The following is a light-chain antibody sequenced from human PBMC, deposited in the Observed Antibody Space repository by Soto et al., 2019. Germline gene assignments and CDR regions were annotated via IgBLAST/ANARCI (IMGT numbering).Light chain of an antibody. V-gene: IGKV1-5*01. J-gene: IGKJ1*01. CDR2: DAS. CDR3: QQYNSYLWT. Sequence: DIQMTQSPSTLSASVGDRVIITCRASQSISSWLAWYQQKPGKAPKLLIYDASSLESGVPSRFSGSGSGTEFTLTISSLQPDDFATYYCQQYNSYLWTFGQGTKV. CDR1: QSISSW.